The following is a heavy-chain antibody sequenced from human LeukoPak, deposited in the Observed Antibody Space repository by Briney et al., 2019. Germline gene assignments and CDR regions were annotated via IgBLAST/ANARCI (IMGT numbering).Heavy chain of an antibody. V-gene: IGHV4-59*01. CDR2: IYYSGST. J-gene: IGHJ4*02. CDR1: APSLSSFY. Sequence: SQSLSLTWILAAPSLSSFYTSWVRHPAGEGLEWVGYIYYSGSTNYNPSLKSRVTISVDTSKNQFSLKLSSVTAADTAVYYCARTLSEYSSSSLGYWGQGTLVTVSS. D-gene: IGHD6-6*01. CDR3: ARTLSEYSSSSLGY.